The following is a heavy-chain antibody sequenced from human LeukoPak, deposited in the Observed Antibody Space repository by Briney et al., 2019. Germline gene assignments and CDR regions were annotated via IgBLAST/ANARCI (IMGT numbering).Heavy chain of an antibody. CDR1: GFTLSSYW. CDR2: IKQDGSEK. V-gene: IGHV3-7*03. Sequence: QSGGSLRLSCAASGFTLSSYWMSWVRQAPGKGLEWVANIKQDGSEKYYVDSVKGRFTISRDNVKNSLYLQMNSLRAEDTAVYYCARGGYYGSGNDFRFDPWGQGTLVTVSS. J-gene: IGHJ5*02. D-gene: IGHD3-10*01. CDR3: ARGGYYGSGNDFRFDP.